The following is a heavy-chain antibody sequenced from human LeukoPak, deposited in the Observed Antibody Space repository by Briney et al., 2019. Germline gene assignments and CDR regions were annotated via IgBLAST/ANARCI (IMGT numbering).Heavy chain of an antibody. CDR3: ARDAENYDILTGYYRGGVTNAFDI. V-gene: IGHV3-48*03. CDR2: ISSSGRTI. CDR1: GFTFSSYE. J-gene: IGHJ3*02. D-gene: IGHD3-9*01. Sequence: GGSLRLSCAASGFTFSSYEMNWVRQAPGKGLEWVSCISSSGRTIYYEDSVKGRFSISRDNAKNSLYLQMNSLRAEDTAVYYCARDAENYDILTGYYRGGVTNAFDIWGQGTMVTVSS.